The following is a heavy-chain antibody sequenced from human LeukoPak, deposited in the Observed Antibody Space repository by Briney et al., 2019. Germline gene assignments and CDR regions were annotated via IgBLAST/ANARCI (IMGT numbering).Heavy chain of an antibody. CDR1: GFTFSNAW. CDR3: AKETRGPIHWYSSGWRHNWFDP. V-gene: IGHV3-23*01. J-gene: IGHJ5*02. D-gene: IGHD6-19*01. Sequence: PGGSLRLSCAASGFTFSNAWMSWVRQAPGKGLEWVSAISGSGGSTYYADSVKGRFTISRDNSKNTLYLQMNSLRAEDTAVYYCAKETRGPIHWYSSGWRHNWFDPWGQGTLVTVSS. CDR2: ISGSGGST.